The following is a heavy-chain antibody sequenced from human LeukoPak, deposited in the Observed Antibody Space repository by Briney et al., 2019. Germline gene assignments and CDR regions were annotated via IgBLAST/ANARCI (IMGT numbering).Heavy chain of an antibody. Sequence: PGGSLRLSCAASGFTFSSYAMHWVRQAPGKGLEWVAVISYDGSNKYYADSVKGRFTISRDNSKNTLYLQMNSLRAEDTAVYYCARVDLSSSFDYWGQGTLVTVSS. CDR3: ARVDLSSSFDY. CDR1: GFTFSSYA. J-gene: IGHJ4*02. CDR2: ISYDGSNK. D-gene: IGHD6-6*01. V-gene: IGHV3-30-3*01.